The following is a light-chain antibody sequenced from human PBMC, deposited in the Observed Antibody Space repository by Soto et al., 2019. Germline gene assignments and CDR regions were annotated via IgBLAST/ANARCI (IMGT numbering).Light chain of an antibody. J-gene: IGKJ5*01. V-gene: IGKV1-39*01. CDR2: AAS. CDR3: QQSYDTPPVT. Sequence: DIQMTQSPSSLSASVGDRANITCRASQSISYYLNWYQQEPGKAPRLLIYAASSLHSGVPSRFSGSGSGADFTLTISGLQPEVFVNYCWQQSYDTPPVTFGQGTRLEIK. CDR1: QSISYY.